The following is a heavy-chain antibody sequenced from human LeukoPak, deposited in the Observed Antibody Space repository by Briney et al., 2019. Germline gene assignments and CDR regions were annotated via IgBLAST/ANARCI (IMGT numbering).Heavy chain of an antibody. V-gene: IGHV1-69*13. CDR2: IIPIFGTA. D-gene: IGHD5-18*01. CDR3: ARVIGDTAMVGDWYCDL. CDR1: GGTFSSYA. J-gene: IGHJ2*01. Sequence: ASVKVSCKASGGTFSSYAISWVRQAPGQGLEWMGGIIPIFGTANYAQKFQGRVTITADESTSTAYMELSSLRSEDTAVYYCARVIGDTAMVGDWYCDLWGRGTLVTVSS.